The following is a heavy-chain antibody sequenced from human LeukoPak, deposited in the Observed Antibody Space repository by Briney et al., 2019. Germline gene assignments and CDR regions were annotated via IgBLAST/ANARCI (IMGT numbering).Heavy chain of an antibody. CDR2: IGSSGSSI. CDR1: GFTFSRHN. V-gene: IGHV3-48*04. J-gene: IGHJ4*02. D-gene: IGHD1-26*01. CDR3: AAVGVATRSPVY. Sequence: GGSLRLSCAASGFTFSRHNMIWVRQAPGKGLEWVSYIGSSGSSINDADSVKGRFTISRDNAKTSLYLQMNSLRAEDTAVYYCAAVGVATRSPVYWGQGTLVTVSS.